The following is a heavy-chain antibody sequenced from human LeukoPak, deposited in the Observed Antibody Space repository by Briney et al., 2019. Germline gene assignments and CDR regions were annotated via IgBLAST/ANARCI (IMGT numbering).Heavy chain of an antibody. CDR1: GYIFITYG. CDR2: ISVYNGNT. J-gene: IGHJ3*02. CDR3: ARVLNYYDSSGYNPDAFDI. V-gene: IGHV1-18*01. Sequence: GASVKVSCKASGYIFITYGIGWVRQAPGQGLEWMGWISVYNGNTNYAQILQGRVTMTTDTSTSTAYMELRSLRSDDTAVYYCARVLNYYDSSGYNPDAFDIWGQGTVVTVSS. D-gene: IGHD3-22*01.